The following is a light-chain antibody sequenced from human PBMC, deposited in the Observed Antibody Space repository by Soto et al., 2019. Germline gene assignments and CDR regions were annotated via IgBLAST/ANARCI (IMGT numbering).Light chain of an antibody. CDR1: SSDVGGYNY. Sequence: QSVLTQPASVSGSPGQSITISCTGTSSDVGGYNYVSWYQQHPGKAPKLMIYEVSNRPSGIYNRFSGSKSGNTSSLTISGLQAEDEADYYCTSYTYNSTTVFGTGNKLTVL. CDR2: EVS. J-gene: IGLJ1*01. CDR3: TSYTYNSTTV. V-gene: IGLV2-14*01.